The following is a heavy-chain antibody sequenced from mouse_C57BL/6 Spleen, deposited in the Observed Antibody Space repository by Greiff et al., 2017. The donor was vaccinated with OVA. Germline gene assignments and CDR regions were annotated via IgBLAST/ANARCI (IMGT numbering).Heavy chain of an antibody. CDR3: ARSSTVVATGAVDY. V-gene: IGHV1-61*01. Sequence: QVQLQQSGAELVRPGSSVKLSCKASGYTFTSYWMDWVKQSPGQGLEWIGNIYPSDSETNYNQKFKDKGTMTVDKSSSTAYMQLSSLTSEDAAVYYCARSSTVVATGAVDYWGQGTSVTVSS. D-gene: IGHD1-1*01. CDR2: IYPSDSET. CDR1: GYTFTSYW. J-gene: IGHJ4*01.